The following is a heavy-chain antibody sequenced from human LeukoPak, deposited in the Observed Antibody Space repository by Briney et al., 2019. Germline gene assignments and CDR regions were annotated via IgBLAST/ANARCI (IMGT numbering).Heavy chain of an antibody. J-gene: IGHJ2*01. CDR2: LYSGSDT. CDR1: GFSVSTKY. V-gene: IGHV3-53*01. D-gene: IGHD3-3*02. CDR3: ARVGDHFHWYLDL. Sequence: GGSLTLSCAASGFSVSTKYMNWVRQAPGEGLEWVSILYSGSDTYYADSVEGRFIISRDSSKNTLFLQMNDLRVEDTAVYYCARVGDHFHWYLDLWGRGTLVTISS.